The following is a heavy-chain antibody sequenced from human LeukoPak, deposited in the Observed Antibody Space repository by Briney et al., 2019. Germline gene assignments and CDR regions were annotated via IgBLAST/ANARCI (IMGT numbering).Heavy chain of an antibody. J-gene: IGHJ4*02. V-gene: IGHV3-66*01. D-gene: IGHD3-10*01. Sequence: GGSLRLSCAASGFTVSSSYMSWVRQAPGKGLEWVSVIYSGGSTYYADSVKGRFTISRDNSKNTLYLQMNSLRAEDTAVYYCAREIGLAGYFDYWGQGTLVTVSS. CDR2: IYSGGST. CDR1: GFTVSSSY. CDR3: AREIGLAGYFDY.